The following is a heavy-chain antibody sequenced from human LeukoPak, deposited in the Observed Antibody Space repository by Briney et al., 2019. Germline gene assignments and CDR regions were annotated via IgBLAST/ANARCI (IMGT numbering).Heavy chain of an antibody. CDR3: ATQKRGSGSYGWFDP. Sequence: GGSLRLSCAASGFTFSNSWMSWVRQAPGKGLEWVANIKQDGSEKYYVDSVKGRFTISRDNAKNSLYLQINSLRAEDTAVYYCATQKRGSGSYGWFDPWGQGTLVTVSS. CDR2: IKQDGSEK. CDR1: GFTFSNSW. V-gene: IGHV3-7*01. D-gene: IGHD3-10*01. J-gene: IGHJ5*02.